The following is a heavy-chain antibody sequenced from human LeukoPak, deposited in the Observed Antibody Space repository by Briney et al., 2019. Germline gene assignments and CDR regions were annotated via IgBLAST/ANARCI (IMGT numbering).Heavy chain of an antibody. V-gene: IGHV3-21*01. CDR3: ARQMTLSAFDI. Sequence: GGSLRLSCAASGFTFSSYWMSWVRQAPGKGLEWVSSISSSSTYIYYADSVKGRFTISRDNAKNSLYLQMNSLRAEDTAVYYCARQMTLSAFDIWGQGTMVTVSS. CDR2: ISSSSTYI. D-gene: IGHD3-16*02. J-gene: IGHJ3*02. CDR1: GFTFSSYW.